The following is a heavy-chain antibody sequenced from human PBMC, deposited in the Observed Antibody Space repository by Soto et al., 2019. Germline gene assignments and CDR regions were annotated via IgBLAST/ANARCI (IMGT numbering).Heavy chain of an antibody. Sequence: SGPTLVNPTQTLTLTCTFSGFSLSTSGVGVGWIRQPPGKALEWLALIYWNDDRRYSPSLKSRLTVTKDTSKNQVVLTMSSMDPVDTATYFCAHMGDSGYHYDYWGRVTLVTVSS. CDR3: AHMGDSGYHYDY. J-gene: IGHJ4*02. D-gene: IGHD5-12*01. CDR1: GFSLSTSGVG. V-gene: IGHV2-5*01. CDR2: IYWNDDR.